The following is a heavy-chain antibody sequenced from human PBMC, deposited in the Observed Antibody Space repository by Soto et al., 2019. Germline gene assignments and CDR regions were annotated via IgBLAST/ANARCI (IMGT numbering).Heavy chain of an antibody. D-gene: IGHD5-18*01. J-gene: IGHJ4*02. CDR3: ARVNRDSYGSGGDY. V-gene: IGHV3-33*01. Sequence: QVRLVESGGGVVQPGRSLRLSCAASGFTFSTNGMHWVRQVPGKGLEWVAVIWYDGSNKYYADSVKGRFTISRDNSKNTLYLQMNSLRAEDTAVYYCARVNRDSYGSGGDYWGQGTLVTVSS. CDR1: GFTFSTNG. CDR2: IWYDGSNK.